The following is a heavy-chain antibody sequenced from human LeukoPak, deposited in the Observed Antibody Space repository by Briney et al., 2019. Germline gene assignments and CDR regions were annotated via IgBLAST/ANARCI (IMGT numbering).Heavy chain of an antibody. CDR1: GFTFSSYS. CDR2: ISSSSYI. J-gene: IGHJ4*02. V-gene: IGHV3-21*01. CDR3: ARDGQQGNYFDY. D-gene: IGHD2-2*01. Sequence: GGSLRLSCAASGFTFSSYSMNWVRQAPGKGLEWVSSISSSSYIYYADSVKGRFTISRDNAKNSLYLQMNSLRAEDTAVYYCARDGQQGNYFDYWAREPWSPSPQ.